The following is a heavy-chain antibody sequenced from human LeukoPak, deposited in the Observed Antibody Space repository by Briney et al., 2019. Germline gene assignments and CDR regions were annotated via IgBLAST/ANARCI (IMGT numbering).Heavy chain of an antibody. CDR2: INTDGSST. J-gene: IGHJ4*02. CDR3: TRGYPIFDY. D-gene: IGHD3-16*02. Sequence: GGSLRPSCAASGFTFSRYWMHWVRQAPGKGLVWVSRINTDGSSTSYADSVKGRFTISRDNAKNTLYLQMNSLRVEDTAVYYCTRGYPIFDYWGQETLVTVSS. CDR1: GFTFSRYW. V-gene: IGHV3-74*01.